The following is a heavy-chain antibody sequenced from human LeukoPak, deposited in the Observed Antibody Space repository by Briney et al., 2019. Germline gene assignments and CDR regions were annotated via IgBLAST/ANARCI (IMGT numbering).Heavy chain of an antibody. CDR3: ARDIISYSSSTFGY. Sequence: PGGSLRLSCAASGFTFDDYAMHWVRQAPGKGLEWVSGISWNSGSIGYADSVKGRFTISRDNAKNSLYLQMNSLRAEDTALYYCARDIISYSSSTFGYWGQGTLVTVSS. CDR2: ISWNSGSI. D-gene: IGHD6-6*01. V-gene: IGHV3-9*01. CDR1: GFTFDDYA. J-gene: IGHJ4*02.